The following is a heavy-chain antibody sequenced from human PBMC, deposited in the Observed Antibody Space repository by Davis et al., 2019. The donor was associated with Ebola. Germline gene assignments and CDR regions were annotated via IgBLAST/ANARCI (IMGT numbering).Heavy chain of an antibody. Sequence: GGSLRLSCAASGFTSSSYSMNWVRQAPGKGLEWVSSISSSSSYIYYADSVKGRFTISRDNATNPLYLQMNSLRAEDTAVYYCARGLLCTGGVCFYYYYYGMDVWGQGTTVTVSS. V-gene: IGHV3-21*01. CDR2: ISSSSSYI. CDR3: ARGLLCTGGVCFYYYYYGMDV. J-gene: IGHJ6*02. D-gene: IGHD2-8*02. CDR1: GFTSSSYS.